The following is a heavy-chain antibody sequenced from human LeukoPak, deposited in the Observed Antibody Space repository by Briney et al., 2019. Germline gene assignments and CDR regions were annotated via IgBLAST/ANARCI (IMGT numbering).Heavy chain of an antibody. CDR2: IYPGDSYT. CDR3: ARQASTFSYTIRGAFDL. J-gene: IGHJ3*01. V-gene: IGHV5-51*01. Sequence: GESLKISCKGSGYRFTSYWIGWVRQMPGKGLEWMGIIYPGDSYTKYSPSFRGQVTISADKSTSTAYLQWSSLKASDTAMYYCARQASTFSYTIRGAFDLWGPGTMVSISS. D-gene: IGHD2-2*02. CDR1: GYRFTSYW.